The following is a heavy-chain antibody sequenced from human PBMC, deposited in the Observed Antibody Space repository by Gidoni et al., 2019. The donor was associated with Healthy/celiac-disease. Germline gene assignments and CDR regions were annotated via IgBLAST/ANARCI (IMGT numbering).Heavy chain of an antibody. CDR2: INHSVST. CDR1: GGSFSGYY. CDR3: ARGGSSWYPFYYYYYMDV. D-gene: IGHD6-13*01. J-gene: IGHJ6*03. V-gene: IGHV4-34*01. Sequence: QVQLQLWGAGLLKPSETLSPTCAVYGGSFSGYYWSWIRQPPGKGLEWIGEINHSVSTNYNPSLKCRVTISVDTSKNQFSLKLSSVTAADTAVYYCARGGSSWYPFYYYYYMDVWGKGTTVTVSS.